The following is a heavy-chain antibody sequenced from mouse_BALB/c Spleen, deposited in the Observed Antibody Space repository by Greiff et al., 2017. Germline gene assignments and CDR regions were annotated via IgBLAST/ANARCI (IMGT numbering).Heavy chain of an antibody. V-gene: IGHV14-4*02. CDR2: IDPENGDT. Sequence: EVQLQQSGAELVRSGASVKLSCTASGFNIKDYYMHWVKQRPEQGLEWIGWIDPENGDTEYAPKFQGKATMTADTSSNTAYLQLSSLTSEDTAVYYCSGYGNYGRFAYWGQGTLVTVSA. CDR1: GFNIKDYY. J-gene: IGHJ3*01. CDR3: SGYGNYGRFAY. D-gene: IGHD2-10*02.